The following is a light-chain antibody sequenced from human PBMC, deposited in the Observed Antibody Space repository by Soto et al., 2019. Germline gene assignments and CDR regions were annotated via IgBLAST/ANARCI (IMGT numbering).Light chain of an antibody. CDR1: QSVSSN. Sequence: EIVMTQSPATLSVSPGERATLSCRASQSVSSNLAWYQQKPGQAPRLLIYGASTRATGIPARFSRSGSGTEITLTISSLQSEDFAVYYCQQYNILPLYTFGQGTKLEIK. CDR2: GAS. CDR3: QQYNILPLYT. J-gene: IGKJ2*01. V-gene: IGKV3-15*01.